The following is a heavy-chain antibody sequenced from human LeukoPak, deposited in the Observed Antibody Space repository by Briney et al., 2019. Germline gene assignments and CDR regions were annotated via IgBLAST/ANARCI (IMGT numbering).Heavy chain of an antibody. J-gene: IGHJ3*02. V-gene: IGHV3-69-1*01. CDR1: GLPITSQY. CDR2: LTHGGDT. CDR3: ARGGPRITIFGVVIPDDAFDI. Sequence: GGSLRLSCAASGLPITSQYMHWVRQAPGKGPEWVSLLTHGGDTYYVDSVKGRFTISRGNAKNSLYLQMNSLRADDTAVYYCARGGPRITIFGVVIPDDAFDIWGQGTMVTVSS. D-gene: IGHD3-3*01.